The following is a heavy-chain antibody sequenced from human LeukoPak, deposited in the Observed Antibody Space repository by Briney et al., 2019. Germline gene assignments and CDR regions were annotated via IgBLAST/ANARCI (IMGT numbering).Heavy chain of an antibody. J-gene: IGHJ4*02. CDR3: ARDYYGSGSYYGGVGLDY. V-gene: IGHV6-1*01. D-gene: IGHD3-10*01. CDR1: GDSVSSNSAA. CDR2: TYYRSKWYN. Sequence: SQTLSLTCAISGDSVSSNSAAWNWIRQSPSRGLEWLGRTYYRSKWYNDYAVSVKSRITINPDTSKNQFSLQLNSVTPEDTAVYYCARDYYGSGSYYGGVGLDYWGQGTLVTVSS.